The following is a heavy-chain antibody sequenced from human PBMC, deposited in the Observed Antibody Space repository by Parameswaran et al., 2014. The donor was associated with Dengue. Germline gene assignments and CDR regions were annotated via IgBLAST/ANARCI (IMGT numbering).Heavy chain of an antibody. V-gene: IGHV3-21*01. J-gene: IGHJ4*02. D-gene: IGHD1-26*01. Sequence: VRQAPGKGLEWVSSISSSSSYIYYADSVKGRFTISRDNAKNSLYLQMNSLRAEDTAVYYCARDYEANSGSYLCFDYWGQGTLVTVSS. CDR2: ISSSSSYI. CDR3: ARDYEANSGSYLCFDY.